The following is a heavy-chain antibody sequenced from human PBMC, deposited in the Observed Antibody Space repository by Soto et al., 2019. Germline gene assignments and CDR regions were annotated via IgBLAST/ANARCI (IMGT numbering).Heavy chain of an antibody. CDR3: ARDRGYYGSGSYWPNWFDP. Sequence: SVKVSCKASGGTFSSYAISWVRQAPGQGLEWMGGIIPIFGTANYAQKFQGRVTITADESTSTAYMGLSSLRSEDTAVYYCARDRGYYGSGSYWPNWFDPWGQGTLVTVSS. V-gene: IGHV1-69*13. CDR1: GGTFSSYA. J-gene: IGHJ5*02. D-gene: IGHD3-10*01. CDR2: IIPIFGTA.